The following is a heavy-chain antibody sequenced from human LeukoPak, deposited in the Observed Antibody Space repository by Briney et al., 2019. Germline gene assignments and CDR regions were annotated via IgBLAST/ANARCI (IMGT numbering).Heavy chain of an antibody. CDR2: ISGSGGST. V-gene: IGHV3-23*01. Sequence: GGSLRLSCAASGFTFSSYAMSWVRQAPGKGLEWVSAISGSGGSTYYADSVKDRFTISRDNSKNTLYLQMNSLRAEDTAVYYCAKDQEGDYNFDYWGQGTLVTVSS. CDR1: GFTFSSYA. CDR3: AKDQEGDYNFDY. J-gene: IGHJ4*02. D-gene: IGHD4-17*01.